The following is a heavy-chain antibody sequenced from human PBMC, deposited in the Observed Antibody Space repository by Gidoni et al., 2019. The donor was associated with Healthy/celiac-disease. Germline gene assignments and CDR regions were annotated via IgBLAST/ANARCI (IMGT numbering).Heavy chain of an antibody. V-gene: IGHV1-69*01. Sequence: QVQLVQSGAEVKKPGSSVKVSCKASGGTFSSYAISWVRQAPGQGLEWMGGFIPIFGTANYAQKFQGRVTITADESTSTAYMELSSLRSEDTAVYYCARANGVDILTGIASFDYWGQGTLVTVSS. J-gene: IGHJ4*02. D-gene: IGHD3-9*01. CDR3: ARANGVDILTGIASFDY. CDR2: FIPIFGTA. CDR1: GGTFSSYA.